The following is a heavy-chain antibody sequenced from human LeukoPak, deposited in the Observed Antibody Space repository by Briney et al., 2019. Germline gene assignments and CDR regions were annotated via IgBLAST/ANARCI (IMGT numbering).Heavy chain of an antibody. CDR3: ARSRESFGVIIPSWFDP. CDR2: IYTSGST. CDR1: GASIRGSSNF. D-gene: IGHD3-3*01. J-gene: IGHJ5*02. V-gene: IGHV4-61*02. Sequence: SQTLSLTCTVSGASIRGSSNFWSWIRQPAGKGLEWIGRIYTSGSTNYNPSLKSRVTISVDTSKNQFSLKLSSVIAADTAVYYCARSRESFGVIIPSWFDPWGQGFLVTVSS.